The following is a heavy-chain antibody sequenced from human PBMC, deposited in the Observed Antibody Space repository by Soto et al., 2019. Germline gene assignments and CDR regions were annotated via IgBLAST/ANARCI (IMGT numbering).Heavy chain of an antibody. V-gene: IGHV6-1*01. CDR2: AYYRSQWYY. CDR1: GDSVSSNSAA. J-gene: IGHJ6*02. Sequence: SQTLSLTCAISGDSVSSNSAAWNWIRQSPSRGLEWLGRAYYRSQWYYDSAVSVRSRITVIPDTSKNQFSLQLNSVTAADTAVYYCARELTSPKYGMDVWGQGTTVTVSS. CDR3: ARELTSPKYGMDV.